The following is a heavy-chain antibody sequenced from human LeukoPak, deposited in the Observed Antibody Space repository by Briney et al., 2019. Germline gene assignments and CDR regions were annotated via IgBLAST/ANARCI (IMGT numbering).Heavy chain of an antibody. D-gene: IGHD2-15*01. Sequence: GGSLRLSCAASGFTFSSYAMSWVRQAPGKGLEWVSAISGSGGSTYYADSVKGRFTISRDNSKNTLYLQMNSLRAEDTAVYYCAKDPVSSVVAATLQDYWGQGTLVTVSS. V-gene: IGHV3-23*01. CDR1: GFTFSSYA. CDR2: ISGSGGST. J-gene: IGHJ4*02. CDR3: AKDPVSSVVAATLQDY.